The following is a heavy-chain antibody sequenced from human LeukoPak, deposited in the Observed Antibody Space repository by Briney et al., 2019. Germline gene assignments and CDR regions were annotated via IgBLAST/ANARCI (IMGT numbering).Heavy chain of an antibody. V-gene: IGHV4-38-2*01. J-gene: IGHJ4*02. Sequence: MTSETLSPTCAVSGYSISSGYYWGWIRQPPGKGLERIGSIYRSGSTYYNPSLKSRVTISVDTSKNQFSLKLSSVTGADTAVYCCARVWSIPHWGQGTLVTVSS. D-gene: IGHD3-3*01. CDR3: ARVWSIPH. CDR1: GYSISSGYY. CDR2: IYRSGST.